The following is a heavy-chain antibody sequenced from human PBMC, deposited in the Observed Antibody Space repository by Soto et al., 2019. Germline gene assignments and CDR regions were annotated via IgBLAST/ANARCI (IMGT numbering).Heavy chain of an antibody. CDR1: GGSISSSSYY. Sequence: QLQLQESGPGLVKPSETLSLTCTVSGGSISSSSYYGAWIRQPPGKGLEWIGSIYYSGNTYYNPSLRSRVTISVDTSKNQFSLKLRSVTAADTAVYYCASGVVVPTVPIGYYYYYGMDVWGQGTTVTVSS. CDR2: IYYSGNT. D-gene: IGHD2-2*01. J-gene: IGHJ6*02. CDR3: ASGVVVPTVPIGYYYYYGMDV. V-gene: IGHV4-39*01.